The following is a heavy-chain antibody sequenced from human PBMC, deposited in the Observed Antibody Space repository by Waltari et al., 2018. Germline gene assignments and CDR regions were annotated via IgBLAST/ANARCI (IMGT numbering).Heavy chain of an antibody. CDR2: IIPIFGTA. CDR3: ARSFTMVQGVIISSNAFDI. V-gene: IGHV1-69*08. CDR1: GGTFSSYA. D-gene: IGHD3-10*01. J-gene: IGHJ3*02. Sequence: QVQLVQSGAEVKKPGSSVKVSCKASGGTFSSYAISWVRQAPGQGLEWMGRIIPIFGTANYAQKFQGRVTITADKSTSTAYMELSSLRSEDTAVYYCARSFTMVQGVIISSNAFDIWGQGTMVTVSS.